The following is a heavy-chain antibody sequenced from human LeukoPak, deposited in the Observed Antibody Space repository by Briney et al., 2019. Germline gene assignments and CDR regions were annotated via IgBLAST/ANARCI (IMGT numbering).Heavy chain of an antibody. D-gene: IGHD3-22*01. V-gene: IGHV3-23*01. CDR2: ISGSGGST. CDR3: ARWYYYDSSGCPDY. CDR1: GFTFSSYA. Sequence: PGGSLRLSCAASGFTFSSYAMSWVRQAPGKGLEWVSAISGSGGSTYYADSVKGRFTISRDNSKNTVYLQMNSLGAEDTALYYCARWYYYDSSGCPDYWGQGTLVTVSS. J-gene: IGHJ4*02.